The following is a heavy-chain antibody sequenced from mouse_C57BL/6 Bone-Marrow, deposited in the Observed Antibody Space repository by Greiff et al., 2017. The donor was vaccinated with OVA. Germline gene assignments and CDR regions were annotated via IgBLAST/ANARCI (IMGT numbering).Heavy chain of an antibody. V-gene: IGHV14-4*01. Sequence: EVHLVESGAELVRPGASVKLSCTASGFNIKDDYMHWVKQRPEQGLEWIGWIDPENGDTEYASKFQGKATITADTSSNTAYLQLSSLTSEDTAVYYCTTFYYGNWFAYWGQGTLVTVSA. CDR3: TTFYYGNWFAY. D-gene: IGHD2-1*01. CDR1: GFNIKDDY. CDR2: IDPENGDT. J-gene: IGHJ3*01.